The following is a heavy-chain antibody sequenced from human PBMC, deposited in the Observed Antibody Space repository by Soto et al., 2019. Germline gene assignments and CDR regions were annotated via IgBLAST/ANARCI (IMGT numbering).Heavy chain of an antibody. V-gene: IGHV1-24*01. CDR3: ATDIKGIPNFDY. CDR1: GYTLTELS. CDR2: FDPEDGET. J-gene: IGHJ4*02. D-gene: IGHD3-10*01. Sequence: ASVKASCKVSGYTLTELSMHWVRQAPGKGLEWMGGFDPEDGETIYAQKFQGRVTMTEDTSTDTAYMELSSLRSEDTAVYYCATDIKGIPNFDYWGQGTLVTVSS.